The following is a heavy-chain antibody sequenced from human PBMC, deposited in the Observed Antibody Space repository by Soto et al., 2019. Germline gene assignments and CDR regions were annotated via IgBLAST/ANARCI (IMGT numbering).Heavy chain of an antibody. V-gene: IGHV1-18*01. CDR2: INADYGNT. D-gene: IGHD5-18*01. Sequence: QAQLVQSGAEVKKPGASVKVSCKASGYTFYSHSLSWVRQAPGQGLEWMGRINADYGNTQYAQKFRGRVTMTTDTPTTTVYMELTNLRSDDTAVYYCARCIQGDYYYGMDVWGQGTTVTVSS. J-gene: IGHJ6*02. CDR1: GYTFYSHS. CDR3: ARCIQGDYYYGMDV.